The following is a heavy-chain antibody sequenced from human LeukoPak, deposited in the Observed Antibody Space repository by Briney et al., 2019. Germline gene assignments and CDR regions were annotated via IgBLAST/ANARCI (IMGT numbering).Heavy chain of an antibody. V-gene: IGHV3-74*01. CDR3: ARDYDWNPPDY. CDR1: GFTFTSHW. J-gene: IGHJ4*02. D-gene: IGHD1-1*01. Sequence: PGGSLRLSCAASGFTFTSHWMHWVRQPRGKGLVWVSRINSDGTITTYADSAQGRFTISRDNAKNTLYLQMNSLRVEDTAVYYCARDYDWNPPDYWGQGTLVTVSS. CDR2: INSDGTIT.